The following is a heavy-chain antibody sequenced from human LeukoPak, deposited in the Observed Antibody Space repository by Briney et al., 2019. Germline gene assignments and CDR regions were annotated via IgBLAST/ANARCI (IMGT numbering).Heavy chain of an antibody. Sequence: PGGSLRLSCAASGFTFSSYAMTWVRQAPGKGLEWVSAIGGSGYDTYYADSVKGRFTISRDNSKNTLYLQMNSPRSEDTAVYYCARGRPTSKNWFDPWGQGTLVTVSS. CDR2: IGGSGYDT. CDR3: ARGRPTSKNWFDP. CDR1: GFTFSSYA. J-gene: IGHJ5*02. V-gene: IGHV3-23*01.